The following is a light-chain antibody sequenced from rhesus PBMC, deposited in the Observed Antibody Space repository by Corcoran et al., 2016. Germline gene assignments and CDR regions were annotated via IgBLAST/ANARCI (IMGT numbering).Light chain of an antibody. CDR3: LQFSSNPWT. J-gene: IGKJ1*01. CDR1: QSISSW. Sequence: DIQMTQSPSSLSASVGDTVTITCRASQSISSWLDWYQQKTGKAPKLLIYKASSLQSGVPSRFSGRGSGTDVTLTISSLQPEDFATYYCLQFSSNPWTFGQGAKVEIK. CDR2: KAS. V-gene: IGKV1-22*01.